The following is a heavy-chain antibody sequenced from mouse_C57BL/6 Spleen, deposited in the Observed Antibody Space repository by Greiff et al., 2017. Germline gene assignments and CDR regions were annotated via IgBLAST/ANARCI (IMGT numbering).Heavy chain of an antibody. J-gene: IGHJ4*01. CDR1: GYTFTDYY. D-gene: IGHD1-1*01. CDR2: INPNNGGT. V-gene: IGHV1-26*01. Sequence: EVQLQQSGPELVKPGASVKISCKASGYTFTDYYMNWVKQSHGKSLEWIGDINPNNGGTSDNQKFKGKATLTVDKSSSTAYMELRSLTSEDSAVYYCAVGSRYYYGSSYDAMDYWGQGTSVTVSS. CDR3: AVGSRYYYGSSYDAMDY.